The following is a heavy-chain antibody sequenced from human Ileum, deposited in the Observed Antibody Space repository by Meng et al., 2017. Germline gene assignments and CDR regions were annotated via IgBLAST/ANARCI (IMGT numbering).Heavy chain of an antibody. J-gene: IGHJ4*02. CDR1: GGSFSGCY. Sequence: QVQLLQWGAGLLKPSETLSLTCAVSGGSFSGCYWTWIRQSPGKGLEWIGEINRGGNTNYNPSLKSRITMSVDTSKNQFFLNLTSVTPADTAVYYCARAWSSSWSFLDFWGQGGLVTVSS. CDR2: INRGGNT. V-gene: IGHV4-34*01. D-gene: IGHD6-13*01. CDR3: ARAWSSSWSFLDF.